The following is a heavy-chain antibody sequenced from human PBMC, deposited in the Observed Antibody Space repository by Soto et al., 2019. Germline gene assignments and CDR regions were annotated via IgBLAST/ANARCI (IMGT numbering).Heavy chain of an antibody. CDR1: GGSISSGDYY. CDR2: IYYSGST. D-gene: IGHD3-10*01. Sequence: SETLSLTCTVSGGSISSGDYYWSWIRQPPGKGLEWIGYIYYSGSTYYNPSLKSRVTISVDTSKNQFSLKLSSVTAADTAVYYCARHVLLWFGESPYYFDYWGQGTPVTVSS. J-gene: IGHJ4*02. CDR3: ARHVLLWFGESPYYFDY. V-gene: IGHV4-30-4*01.